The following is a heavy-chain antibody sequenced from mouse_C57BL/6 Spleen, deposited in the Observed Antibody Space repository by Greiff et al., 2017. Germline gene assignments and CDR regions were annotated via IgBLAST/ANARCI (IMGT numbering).Heavy chain of an antibody. V-gene: IGHV5-4*01. Sequence: EVKLVESGGGLVKPGGSLKLSCAASGFTFSSYAMSWVRQTPEKRLEWVATISDGGSYTSYPDNVKGRFTISRDNAKNNLYLQMSHLKSEDTAMYYGARERDDWFAYWGQGTLVTVSA. J-gene: IGHJ3*01. CDR1: GFTFSSYA. CDR3: ARERDDWFAY. D-gene: IGHD3-3*01. CDR2: ISDGGSYT.